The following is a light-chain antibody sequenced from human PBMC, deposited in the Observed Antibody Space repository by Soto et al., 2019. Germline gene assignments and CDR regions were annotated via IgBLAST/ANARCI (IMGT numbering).Light chain of an antibody. V-gene: IGKV3-11*01. Sequence: EIVLTQAPATPPLSPGERATLSCRASQSVNSYLAWYQQKPGQAPRLLIYDASNRATGFPARFSGSGSGTDFTLTISRLEPDEFAVYYCQPRSNWPPITFGQGTRLVIK. CDR3: QPRSNWPPIT. J-gene: IGKJ5*01. CDR1: QSVNSY. CDR2: DAS.